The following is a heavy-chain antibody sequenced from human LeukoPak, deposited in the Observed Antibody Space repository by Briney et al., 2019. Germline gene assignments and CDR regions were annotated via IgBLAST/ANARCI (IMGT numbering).Heavy chain of an antibody. J-gene: IGHJ4*02. CDR2: INSDGDTT. CDR3: ASGYSSDYGGNTY. V-gene: IGHV3-74*01. CDR1: GVTFSTYW. Sequence: GRSLRLSCAASGVTFSTYWMHWVRQAPGKGLVWVSRINSDGDTTNYADSVKGRFTISRDNAKNTLYLEMNSLRAEDTAVYYCASGYSSDYGGNTYWGQGTLVTVSS. D-gene: IGHD4-23*01.